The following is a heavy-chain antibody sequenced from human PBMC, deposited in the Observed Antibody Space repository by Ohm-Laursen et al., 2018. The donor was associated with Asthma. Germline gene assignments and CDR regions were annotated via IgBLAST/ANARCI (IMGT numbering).Heavy chain of an antibody. J-gene: IGHJ4*02. V-gene: IGHV3-23*01. CDR1: GFTFSTYA. Sequence: SLRLSCAAPGFTFSTYAMNWVRQAPGKGLEWVSAIDGSGGRTYYADSVKGRFTISRDNPRNTLYLQMSSLRGEDTAIYYCATLSWYASQYWGQGTLVTVSS. CDR3: ATLSWYASQY. D-gene: IGHD2-2*01. CDR2: IDGSGGRT.